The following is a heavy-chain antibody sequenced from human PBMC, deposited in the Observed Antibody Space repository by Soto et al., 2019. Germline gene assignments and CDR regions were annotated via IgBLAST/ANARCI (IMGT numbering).Heavy chain of an antibody. D-gene: IGHD4-4*01. CDR3: AREVTLYYYYGMDV. CDR2: ISYDGSNK. V-gene: IGHV3-30-3*01. CDR1: GFTFSSYA. J-gene: IGHJ6*02. Sequence: QVQLVESGGGVVQPGRSLRLSCAASGFTFSSYAMHWVRQAPGKGLEWVAVISYDGSNKYYADSVKGRFTISRDNSKNTLYLQMNSLRAEDTAVYSCAREVTLYYYYGMDVWGQGTTVTVSS.